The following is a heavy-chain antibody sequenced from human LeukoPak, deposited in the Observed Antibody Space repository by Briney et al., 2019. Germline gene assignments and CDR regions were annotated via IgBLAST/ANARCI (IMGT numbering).Heavy chain of an antibody. V-gene: IGHV4-39*07. Sequence: SETLSLTCTVSGGSISGSSYYWGWIRQPPGKGLEWIGSIYYSGSTYYNPSLKSRVTISVDTSKNQFSLKLSSVTAADTAVYYCARVGGSGYDYRYYYMDVWGKGTTVTVSS. J-gene: IGHJ6*03. CDR3: ARVGGSGYDYRYYYMDV. CDR2: IYYSGST. D-gene: IGHD5-12*01. CDR1: GGSISGSSYY.